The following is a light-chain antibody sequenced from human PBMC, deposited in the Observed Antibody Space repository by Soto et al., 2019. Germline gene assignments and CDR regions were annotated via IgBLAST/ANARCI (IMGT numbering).Light chain of an antibody. CDR3: QSYDSSLSAFYV. V-gene: IGLV1-40*01. Sequence: QPVLTQPPSVSGAPGQRVTISCTGSSSNIGAGYDGPWYQQLPGTAPKLLIYCNSNRPSGVPDRFSGSKSGTSASLAITGLQAEDETDYYCQSYDSSLSAFYVFGTGTKVTVL. CDR1: SSNIGAGYD. J-gene: IGLJ1*01. CDR2: CNS.